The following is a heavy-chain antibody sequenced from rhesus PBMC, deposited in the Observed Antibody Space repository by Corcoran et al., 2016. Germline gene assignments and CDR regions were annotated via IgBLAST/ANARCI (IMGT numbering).Heavy chain of an antibody. CDR1: CGSVSSDY. CDR3: ARVGSYQPPYGLDS. Sequence: QVQLQESGPGLVKPSETLSLTCAVSCGSVSSDYWSWIRPAPGKGLEWIGRIYGSGGSNDYNPSLKSGVTSLTDTSKNHFSLKLSSVTAADTAVYYCARVGSYQPPYGLDSWGQGVVVTVSS. V-gene: IGHV4-160*01. J-gene: IGHJ6*01. CDR2: IYGSGGSN. D-gene: IGHD3-16*01.